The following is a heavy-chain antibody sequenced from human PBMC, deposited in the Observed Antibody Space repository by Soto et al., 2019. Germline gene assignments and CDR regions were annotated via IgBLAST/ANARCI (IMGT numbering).Heavy chain of an antibody. V-gene: IGHV4-34*01. CDR3: ARGGYYDSSGYPTPYYFDY. CDR1: VGSFSGYY. Sequence: SETLSLTCAVYVGSFSGYYWSWIRQPPGKGLEWIGEINHSGSTNYNPSLKSRVTISVDTSKNQFSLKLSSVTAADTAVYYCARGGYYDSSGYPTPYYFDYWGQGTLVTVSS. J-gene: IGHJ4*02. CDR2: INHSGST. D-gene: IGHD3-22*01.